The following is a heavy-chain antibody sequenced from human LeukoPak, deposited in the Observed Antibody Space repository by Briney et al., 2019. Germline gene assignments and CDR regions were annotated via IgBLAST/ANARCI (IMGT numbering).Heavy chain of an antibody. J-gene: IGHJ4*02. Sequence: LETLSLTCAVYGGSFSGYYWSWIRQPPGKGLEWIGEINHSGSTNYNPSLKSRVTISVGTSKNQFSLKLSSVTAADTAVYYCARGGGSSSSALDYWGQGTLVTVSS. CDR3: ARGGGSSSSALDY. CDR1: GGSFSGYY. D-gene: IGHD6-6*01. CDR2: INHSGST. V-gene: IGHV4-34*01.